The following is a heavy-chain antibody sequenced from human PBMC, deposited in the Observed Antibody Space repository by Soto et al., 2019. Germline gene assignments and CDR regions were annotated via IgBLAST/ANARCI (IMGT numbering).Heavy chain of an antibody. CDR1: GGSFSGYY. Sequence: SETLSLTCAVYGGSFSGYYWSWIRQPPGKGLEWIGEINHSGSTNYNPSLKSRVTISVDTSKNQFSLKLSSVTAADTAVYYCARGPITTNPRFDPWGQGTLVTVS. D-gene: IGHD3-22*01. CDR2: INHSGST. CDR3: ARGPITTNPRFDP. V-gene: IGHV4-34*01. J-gene: IGHJ5*02.